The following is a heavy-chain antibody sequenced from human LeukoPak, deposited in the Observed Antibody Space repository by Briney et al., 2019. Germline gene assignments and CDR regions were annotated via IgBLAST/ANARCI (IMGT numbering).Heavy chain of an antibody. Sequence: SETLSLTCTVSSGSITSYYWSWIRQPPGKGLEWIGFIDYSGSTNYNPSLKSRVNISVDTSKNQFSLKLRSVTAADTAVYYCARAYCSSTSCYSGYLEFDYWGQGTLVTVSS. CDR3: ARAYCSSTSCYSGYLEFDY. CDR1: SGSITSYY. CDR2: IDYSGST. J-gene: IGHJ4*02. V-gene: IGHV4-59*01. D-gene: IGHD2-2*01.